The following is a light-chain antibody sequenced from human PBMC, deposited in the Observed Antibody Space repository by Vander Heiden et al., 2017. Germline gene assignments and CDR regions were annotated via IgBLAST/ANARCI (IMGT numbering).Light chain of an antibody. Sequence: EMVLTQSPGTLSSSPGARATLSCRASQSITNNYLAWYQQRPGQAHRLLIYVASNRATGIPDRFSGSGCGTDFTLTISRLDPEDFAVYYCQQYASSRTFGQGTKVEI. CDR2: VAS. J-gene: IGKJ1*01. CDR1: QSITNNY. CDR3: QQYASSRT. V-gene: IGKV3-20*01.